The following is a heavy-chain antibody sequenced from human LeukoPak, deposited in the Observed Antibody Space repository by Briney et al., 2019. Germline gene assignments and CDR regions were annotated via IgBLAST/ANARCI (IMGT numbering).Heavy chain of an antibody. V-gene: IGHV2-5*05. Sequence: ASGPTLVNPTQTLTLTCTFSGFSLRTSGVAVGWIRQPPGKALEWLALVYWDDDKRYGPSLKSRLTITKDTSKSQVVLTMTNMDPVDTATYYCVHRGGQKLGIDYWGQGAPVTVSS. J-gene: IGHJ4*02. D-gene: IGHD7-27*01. CDR2: VYWDDDK. CDR3: VHRGGQKLGIDY. CDR1: GFSLRTSGVA.